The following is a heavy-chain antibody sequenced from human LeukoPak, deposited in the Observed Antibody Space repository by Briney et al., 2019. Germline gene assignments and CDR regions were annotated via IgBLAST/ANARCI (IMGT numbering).Heavy chain of an antibody. J-gene: IGHJ6*02. V-gene: IGHV1-18*01. CDR3: ARGVPKLYCYYGMDV. D-gene: IGHD1-1*01. Sequence: GASVKVSCKASGYTFTSYGISWVRQAPGQGLEWMGWISAYNGNTNYAQKLQGRVTMTTDTSTSTAYMELRSLRSDDTAVYYCARGVPKLYCYYGMDVWGQGTTVTVSS. CDR1: GYTFTSYG. CDR2: ISAYNGNT.